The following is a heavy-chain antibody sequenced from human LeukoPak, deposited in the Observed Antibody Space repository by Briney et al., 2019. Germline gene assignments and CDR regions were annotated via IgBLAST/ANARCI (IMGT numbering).Heavy chain of an antibody. V-gene: IGHV1-69*13. J-gene: IGHJ6*02. CDR2: IIPIFGTA. CDR1: GRTFSSYA. CDR3: AREQFGPEAAAAPYYYYGMDV. D-gene: IGHD6-13*01. Sequence: SVKVSCKASGRTFSSYAISWVRQAPGQGLEWMGGIIPIFGTANYAQKFQGRVTITADESTSTAYMELSSLRSEDTAVYYCAREQFGPEAAAAPYYYYGMDVWGQGTTVTVSS.